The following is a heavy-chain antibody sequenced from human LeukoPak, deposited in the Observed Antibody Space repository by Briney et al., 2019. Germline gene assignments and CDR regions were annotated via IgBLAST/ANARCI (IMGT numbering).Heavy chain of an antibody. CDR3: ARGGGVNYYGSGLFDY. Sequence: SVKVSCKASGFTFTSSAMQWVRQARGQRLEWIGWIVVGSGNTNYAQKFQERVTITRDMSTSTAYMELSSLRSEDTAVYYCARGGGVNYYGSGLFDYWGQGTLVTVSS. V-gene: IGHV1-58*02. J-gene: IGHJ4*02. CDR1: GFTFTSSA. CDR2: IVVGSGNT. D-gene: IGHD3-10*01.